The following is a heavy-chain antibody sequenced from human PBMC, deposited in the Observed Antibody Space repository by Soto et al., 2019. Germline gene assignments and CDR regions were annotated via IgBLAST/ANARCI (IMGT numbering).Heavy chain of an antibody. D-gene: IGHD1-26*01. J-gene: IGHJ4*02. CDR3: GRGRSGQIVVFY. Sequence: GASVKVSCKASGYTFTGHYIHWVRQAPEQGPEWMGGIGPESGATRYARKFQGRVTMTRDTSITTVYMELKNLSPDDTAVYYCGRGRSGQIVVFYWGQGTPVTVSS. CDR2: IGPESGAT. V-gene: IGHV1-2*02. CDR1: GYTFTGHY.